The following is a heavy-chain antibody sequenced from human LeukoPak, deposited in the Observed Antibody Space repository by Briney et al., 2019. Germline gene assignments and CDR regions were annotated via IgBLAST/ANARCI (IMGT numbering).Heavy chain of an antibody. CDR2: IWYDGSNK. V-gene: IGHV3-33*01. CDR1: GFIFSSYG. J-gene: IGHJ3*02. Sequence: GGSLRLSCAASGFIFSSYGMHWVRQAPGKGLEWVAVIWYDGSNKYYADSVKGRSTISRDNIKNTLYLQTNSLRAEDTAVYYCARASINGDELGAFDIWGQGTMVTVSS. CDR3: ARASINGDELGAFDI. D-gene: IGHD4-17*01.